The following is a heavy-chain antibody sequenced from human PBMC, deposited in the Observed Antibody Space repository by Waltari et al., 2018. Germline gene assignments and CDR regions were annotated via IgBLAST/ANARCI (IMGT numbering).Heavy chain of an antibody. Sequence: EVQLVESGGGLVQPGGSLRLSCAASGFRFNNYWVHWVRQAPGKGLVWGYSMNPEGTNTAYADSGKGRCTVSRDNAKNTLYLQMTSLRAEDTAVYYCVRGGHFDWSPLDHWGPGTLVTVSS. CDR2: MNPEGTNT. D-gene: IGHD3-9*01. J-gene: IGHJ4*02. V-gene: IGHV3-74*01. CDR3: VRGGHFDWSPLDH. CDR1: GFRFNNYW.